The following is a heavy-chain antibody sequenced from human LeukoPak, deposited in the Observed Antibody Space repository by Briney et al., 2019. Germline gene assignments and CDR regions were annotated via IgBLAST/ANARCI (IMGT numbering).Heavy chain of an antibody. CDR2: ISSSSSTI. CDR3: ALQSMGYFDY. J-gene: IGHJ4*02. V-gene: IGHV3-48*01. D-gene: IGHD2/OR15-2a*01. CDR1: GFTFSSYS. Sequence: PGGSLRLSCAASGFTFSSYSMNWVRQAPGKGLEWVSYISSSSSTIYYADSVKGRFTISRDNAKNSLYLQMNSLRAEDTAVYYCALQSMGYFDYWGQGTLVTVSS.